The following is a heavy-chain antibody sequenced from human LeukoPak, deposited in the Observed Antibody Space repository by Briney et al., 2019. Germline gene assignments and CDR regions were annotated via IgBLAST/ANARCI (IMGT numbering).Heavy chain of an antibody. CDR1: GFTLSSYW. CDR3: ARDWKWELRDAFDI. Sequence: PGGSLRLSCAVSGFTLSSYWMSWVRQAPGKGLEWVANIKQDGSEKYYVDSVKGRFTITRDNAKNSLYLQMNSLRAEERAVYYGARDWKWELRDAFDIWGQGTMVTVSS. CDR2: IKQDGSEK. V-gene: IGHV3-7*01. D-gene: IGHD1-26*01. J-gene: IGHJ3*02.